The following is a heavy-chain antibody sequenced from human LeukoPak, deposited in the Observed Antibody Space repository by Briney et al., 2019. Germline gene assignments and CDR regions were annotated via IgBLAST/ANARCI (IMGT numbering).Heavy chain of an antibody. D-gene: IGHD5-18*01. J-gene: IGHJ4*02. Sequence: GGSLRLSCVGSGFTFSNYAMTWVRQAPGKGLEWVSYISSSSSTIYYADSVKGRFTISRGNAKNSLYLQMNSLRDEDTAVYYCARVSGYSFWAPSDYWGQGTLVTVSS. CDR3: ARVSGYSFWAPSDY. CDR1: GFTFSNYA. CDR2: ISSSSSTI. V-gene: IGHV3-48*02.